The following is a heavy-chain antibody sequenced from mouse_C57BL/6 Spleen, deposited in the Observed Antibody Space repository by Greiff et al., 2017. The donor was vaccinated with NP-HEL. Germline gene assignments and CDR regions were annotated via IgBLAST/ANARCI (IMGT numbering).Heavy chain of an antibody. CDR1: GYAFSSSW. CDR2: IYPGDGDT. CDR3: ARESGRSAWFAY. J-gene: IGHJ3*01. D-gene: IGHD1-1*01. V-gene: IGHV1-82*01. Sequence: QVQLQQSGPELVKPGASVKISCKASGYAFSSSWMNWVKQRPGKGLEWIGRIYPGDGDTNYNGKFKGKATLTADKSSSTAYMQLSSLTSEDSAVYFCARESGRSAWFAYWGQGTLVTVSA.